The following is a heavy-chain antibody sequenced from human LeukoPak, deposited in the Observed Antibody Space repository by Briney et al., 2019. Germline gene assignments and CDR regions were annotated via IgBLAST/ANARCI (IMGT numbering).Heavy chain of an antibody. Sequence: PGGSLRLSCAASGFTFGDYYMTWIRQAPGKGLEWVSYISSSGSIIKYADSVKGRFTISRDNSKNTLYLQMNSLRAEDTALYYCAKDISGYYSFDYWGQGNLVTVSS. CDR3: AKDISGYYSFDY. V-gene: IGHV3-11*04. D-gene: IGHD3-22*01. CDR2: ISSSGSII. J-gene: IGHJ4*02. CDR1: GFTFGDYY.